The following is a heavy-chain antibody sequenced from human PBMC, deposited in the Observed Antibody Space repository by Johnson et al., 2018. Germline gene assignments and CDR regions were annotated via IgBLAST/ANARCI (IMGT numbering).Heavy chain of an antibody. Sequence: EVQLVESGGGVVQPGRSLRLSCAASGFTFSSYAMSWARPAPGRGLEWVSAISGSGGNTYYADSVKGRFTMSRDNSKNPLYLQMNSLRAEDTALYSCARDRDLASFDYWGQGTLVTVSS. CDR2: ISGSGGNT. J-gene: IGHJ4*02. CDR1: GFTFSSYA. CDR3: ARDRDLASFDY. V-gene: IGHV3-23*04.